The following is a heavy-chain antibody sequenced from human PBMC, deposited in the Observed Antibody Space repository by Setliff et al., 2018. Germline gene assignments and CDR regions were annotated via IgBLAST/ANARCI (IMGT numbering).Heavy chain of an antibody. CDR1: GYTFTNYG. Sequence: ASVKVSCKASGYTFTNYGFTWVRQAPGQGLEWMGMIITNTGKTSYPKKFQGRVTMTTDTYTGTGYMELRSLTSDDTAVYFCSRFGGSCSSSSCYASDLWGQGTMVTVSS. D-gene: IGHD2-2*01. CDR2: IITNTGKT. J-gene: IGHJ3*01. V-gene: IGHV1-18*01. CDR3: SRFGGSCSSSSCYASDL.